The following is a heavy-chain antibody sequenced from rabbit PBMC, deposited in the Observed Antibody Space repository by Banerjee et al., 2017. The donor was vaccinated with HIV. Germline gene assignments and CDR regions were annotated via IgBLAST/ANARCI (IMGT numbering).Heavy chain of an antibody. CDR1: GLDFSSSYW. J-gene: IGHJ4*01. Sequence: QEQLVESGGGLVQPEGSLTLTCTASGLDFSSSYWICWVRQAPGKGLEWIACIYTGSSGSTYYASWAKGRFTISKTSSTTVTLQMTSLTAADTATYFCARGDDGDPSDDYAYFNLWGPGTLVTVS. V-gene: IGHV1S45*01. CDR3: ARGDDGDPSDDYAYFNL. CDR2: IYTGSSGST. D-gene: IGHD6-1*01.